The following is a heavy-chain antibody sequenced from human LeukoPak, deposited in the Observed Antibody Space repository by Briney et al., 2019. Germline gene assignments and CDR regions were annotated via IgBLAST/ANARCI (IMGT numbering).Heavy chain of an antibody. Sequence: ASVRVSCKTSGGTFTSYYMHWVRQAPGQGLEWMGIINPSGGSTSYAQKFQGRVTMTRDTSTSTVYIELSSLRSEDTAVYYCARRRPTYCGGDCYAVYDYWGQGTLVTVSS. CDR1: GGTFTSYY. CDR3: ARRRPTYCGGDCYAVYDY. CDR2: INPSGGST. D-gene: IGHD2-21*02. J-gene: IGHJ4*02. V-gene: IGHV1-46*01.